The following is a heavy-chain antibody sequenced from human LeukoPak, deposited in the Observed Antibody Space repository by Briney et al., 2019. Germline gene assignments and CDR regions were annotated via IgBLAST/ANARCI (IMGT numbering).Heavy chain of an antibody. CDR2: INHSGST. CDR1: GGSFSGYY. J-gene: IGHJ5*02. V-gene: IGHV4-34*01. D-gene: IGHD3-22*01. CDR3: ARNGRYYYDSSGYYYRWFDP. Sequence: SETLSLTCAVYGGSFSGYYWSWIRQPPGKGLEWIGEINHSGSTNHNPSLKSRVTISVDTSKNQFSLKLSSVTAADTAVYYCARNGRYYYDSSGYYYRWFDPWGQGTLVTVSS.